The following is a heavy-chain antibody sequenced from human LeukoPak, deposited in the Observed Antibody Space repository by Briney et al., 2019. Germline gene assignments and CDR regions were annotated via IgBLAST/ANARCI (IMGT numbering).Heavy chain of an antibody. V-gene: IGHV4-39*01. Sequence: SETLSLTCTVSGGSISSSSYYWGWVRQPPGTGLEWIGSIYYSGSTYYNPSLKSRVTISVDTSKNQFSLKLSSVTAADTAVYYCARRYYDFWSGYIDYWGQGTLVTVSS. J-gene: IGHJ4*02. CDR1: GGSISSSSYY. CDR2: IYYSGST. CDR3: ARRYYDFWSGYIDY. D-gene: IGHD3-3*01.